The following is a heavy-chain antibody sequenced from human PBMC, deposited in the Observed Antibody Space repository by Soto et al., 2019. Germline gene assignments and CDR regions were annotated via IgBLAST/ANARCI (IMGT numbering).Heavy chain of an antibody. CDR2: INHSGTT. Sequence: WETLSLTCAVFSDSFSTYYWTWIRQPPGKGLEWIGEINHSGTTNYNPSLKSRVTMSLDTSKKQFSLKLRSVTAADTAIYYCARGISHNYGWFDPWGQGTQVTVSS. CDR3: ARGISHNYGWFDP. CDR1: SDSFSTYY. D-gene: IGHD4-17*01. J-gene: IGHJ5*02. V-gene: IGHV4-34*01.